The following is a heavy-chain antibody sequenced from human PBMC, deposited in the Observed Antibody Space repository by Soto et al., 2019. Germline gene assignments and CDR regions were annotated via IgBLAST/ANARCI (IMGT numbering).Heavy chain of an antibody. CDR3: ARNYDSSGRCRPFSL. D-gene: IGHD3-22*01. J-gene: IGHJ4*02. V-gene: IGHV1-18*01. CDR2: ISAFNGNT. Sequence: QVQLVQSGAEVKKPGASVKVSCKASGYTFTSYGISWVRQAPGQGLEWMGWISAFNGNTYYAQKLQGRVTMTTDTSTSPAYMELRSLRSDDTAVYYCARNYDSSGRCRPFSLWGQGTLVTVSS. CDR1: GYTFTSYG.